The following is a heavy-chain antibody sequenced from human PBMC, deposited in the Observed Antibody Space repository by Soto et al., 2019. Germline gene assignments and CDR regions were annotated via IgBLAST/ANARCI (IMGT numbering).Heavy chain of an antibody. CDR2: MNPGSGDT. V-gene: IGHV1-8*01. J-gene: IGHJ5*02. Sequence: SVKVSCKASGYSFTNNDVSWVRQATGQGLEWMGWMNPGSGDTGYAQKFQGRVTMTRDISIATTYMELSSLRSDDTSIYYFARIDTFGSLHWCGPWGQGTLVTVSS. CDR1: GYSFTNND. CDR3: ARIDTFGSLHWCGP. D-gene: IGHD3-16*01.